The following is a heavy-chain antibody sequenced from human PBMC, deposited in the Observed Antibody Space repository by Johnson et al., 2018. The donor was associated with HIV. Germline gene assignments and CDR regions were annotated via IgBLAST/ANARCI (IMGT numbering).Heavy chain of an antibody. CDR2: IKSKTDGGTT. Sequence: VQLVESGGALVQPGGSLRLSCAASGFTFSSYAMHWVRQAPGKGLEWVGRIKSKTDGGTTDYAAPVKGRFTISRDNAKNSLYLQMYSLRAEDTAVYYCARDFNSGSPDGAFDIWGQGTMVTVSS. CDR1: GFTFSSYA. D-gene: IGHD4-23*01. CDR3: ARDFNSGSPDGAFDI. V-gene: IGHV3-15*02. J-gene: IGHJ3*02.